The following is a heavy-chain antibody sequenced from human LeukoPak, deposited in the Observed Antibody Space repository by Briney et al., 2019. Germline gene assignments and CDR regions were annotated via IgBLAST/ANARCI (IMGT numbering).Heavy chain of an antibody. CDR1: GFTFNVYS. V-gene: IGHV3-48*01. CDR2: ISSSLDSNV. CDR3: AKDDDWGRYKH. D-gene: IGHD3-16*01. Sequence: GGSLRLSCAASGFTFNVYSMNWVRQAPGKGLEWVSFISSSLDSNVYYADSVKGRFTISRDNSKNTQSLQMNSLRAEDTAVYYCAKDDDWGRYKHWGQGTLVTVSS. J-gene: IGHJ1*01.